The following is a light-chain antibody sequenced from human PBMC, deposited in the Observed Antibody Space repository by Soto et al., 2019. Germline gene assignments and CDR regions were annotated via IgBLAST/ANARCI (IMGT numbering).Light chain of an antibody. Sequence: QSVLTPPASVSGSPGQSITISCAGTSSDVGGYNYVSWYQQHPGKVPRRIISDVNKRPSGVSDRFSGSKSGNTASLTISGLQAEDEADYYCASFTRSVTVVFGGGTKLTVL. V-gene: IGLV2-14*03. J-gene: IGLJ2*01. CDR1: SSDVGGYNY. CDR2: DVN. CDR3: ASFTRSVTVV.